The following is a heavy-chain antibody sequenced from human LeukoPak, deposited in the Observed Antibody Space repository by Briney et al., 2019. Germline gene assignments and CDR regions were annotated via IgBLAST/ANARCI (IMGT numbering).Heavy chain of an antibody. V-gene: IGHV3-7*01. CDR2: IKQDGSEK. Sequence: GGSLRLSCAASGFTFSSYWMSWVRQAPGKGLEWVANIKQDGSEKYYVDSVKGRFTISRDSAKNSLYLQMNSLRAEDTAVYYCARGKWRITFGGVIVIPDYWGQGTLVTVSS. CDR3: ARGKWRITFGGVIVIPDY. CDR1: GFTFSSYW. J-gene: IGHJ4*02. D-gene: IGHD3-16*02.